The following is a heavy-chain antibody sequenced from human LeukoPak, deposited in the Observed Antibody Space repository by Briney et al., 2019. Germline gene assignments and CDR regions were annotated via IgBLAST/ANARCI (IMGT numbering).Heavy chain of an antibody. J-gene: IGHJ6*02. D-gene: IGHD2-2*01. CDR2: IRSNAYGGTT. Sequence: GGTLRLSCTASGFTFGDYAMSWFRQAPGKGLEWVGFIRSNAYGGTTEYAASVKGRFTISRDDSKSIAYLQMNSLKTEDTAVYYCTRGIVVVPAAMGLGYYYGMDVWGQGTTVTVSS. V-gene: IGHV3-49*03. CDR3: TRGIVVVPAAMGLGYYYGMDV. CDR1: GFTFGDYA.